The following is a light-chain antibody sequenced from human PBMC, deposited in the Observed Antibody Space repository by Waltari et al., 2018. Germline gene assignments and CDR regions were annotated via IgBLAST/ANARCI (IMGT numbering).Light chain of an antibody. J-gene: IGKJ1*01. V-gene: IGKV1-5*03. CDR3: QQYSSYRA. CDR1: QSISSW. Sequence: DIQMTQSPSTLSASVGDRVTITCRASQSISSWLAWYQQKPGKAPNLLIYKASTLESGVPSRFSASGSATEFPLTISSLQPEDFATYHCQQYSSYRAFGQGTTVEIK. CDR2: KAS.